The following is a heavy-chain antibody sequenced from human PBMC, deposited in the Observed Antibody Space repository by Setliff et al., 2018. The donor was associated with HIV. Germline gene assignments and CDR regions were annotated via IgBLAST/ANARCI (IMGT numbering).Heavy chain of an antibody. J-gene: IGHJ3*02. CDR2: INYDESSE. CDR3: AKDGDYRNGDYDAFDI. D-gene: IGHD4-4*01. V-gene: IGHV3-30*02. Sequence: PGGSLRLSCAASGFTFSVHGMHWVRQAPGKGLEWVAFINYDESSEYYADSVKGRVSISRDNSKNTVDLNMNSLRTEDTAVYYCAKDGDYRNGDYDAFDIWGLGTMVTVSS. CDR1: GFTFSVHG.